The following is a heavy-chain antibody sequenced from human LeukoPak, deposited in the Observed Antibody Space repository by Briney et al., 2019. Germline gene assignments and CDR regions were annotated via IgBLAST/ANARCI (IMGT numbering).Heavy chain of an antibody. CDR1: GYTFTSYG. J-gene: IGHJ4*02. CDR2: ISAYNGNT. V-gene: IGHV1-18*01. CDR3: ARVPAGIYYDSSGYPDY. D-gene: IGHD3-22*01. Sequence: ASVKVSCKASGYTFTSYGISWVRQAPGQGLEWMGWISAYNGNTNYAQKLQGRVTMTTDTSTSTAYMELRSPRSDDTAVYYCARVPAGIYYDSSGYPDYWGQGTLVTVSS.